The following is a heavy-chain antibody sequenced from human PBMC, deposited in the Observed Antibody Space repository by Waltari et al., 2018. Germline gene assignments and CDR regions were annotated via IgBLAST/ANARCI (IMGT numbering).Heavy chain of an antibody. CDR2: IYYSGST. CDR3: ARGYYDSSGRPSYYFDY. J-gene: IGHJ4*02. Sequence: QVQLQESGPGLVKPSQTLSLTCTVSGGSISSGGYYWSWIRQHPGKGLEWIGYIYYSGSTYYNPSLKSRVTISVDTSKNQFSLKLSSVTAADTAVYYCARGYYDSSGRPSYYFDYWGQGTLITVSS. D-gene: IGHD3-22*01. V-gene: IGHV4-31*03. CDR1: GGSISSGGYY.